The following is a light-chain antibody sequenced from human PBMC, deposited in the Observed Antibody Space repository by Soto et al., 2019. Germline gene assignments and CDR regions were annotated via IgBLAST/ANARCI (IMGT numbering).Light chain of an antibody. J-gene: IGLJ2*01. V-gene: IGLV1-36*01. Sequence: QSVLTQPPSVSEAPRQRVTISCSGSSSNIGNNAVNWYQQLPGKAPKLLIYYDDLLPSGVSDRFFGSKSGTSASLAISGLRSEDEAEYYCAAWDDSLSGPVFGGGTQLTVL. CDR1: SSNIGNNA. CDR2: YDD. CDR3: AAWDDSLSGPV.